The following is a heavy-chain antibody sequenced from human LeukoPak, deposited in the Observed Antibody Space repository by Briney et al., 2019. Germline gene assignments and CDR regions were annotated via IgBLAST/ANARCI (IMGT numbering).Heavy chain of an antibody. Sequence: SETLSLNCTVAGGSISGYYWSWIRQPPGKGLKWIGYIYATGSTNYNPSLKSRVTISVDTSKNQFSLKPRSVTAADTAVYYCARHGSVRSPLGPWGQGTLVTVSS. CDR2: IYATGST. J-gene: IGHJ5*02. V-gene: IGHV4-4*09. CDR1: GGSISGYY. D-gene: IGHD3-10*01. CDR3: ARHGSVRSPLGP.